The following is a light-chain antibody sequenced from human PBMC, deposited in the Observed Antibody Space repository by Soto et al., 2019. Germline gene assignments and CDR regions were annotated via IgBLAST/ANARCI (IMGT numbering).Light chain of an antibody. V-gene: IGLV2-14*01. CDR3: RSYTSSSTVV. CDR1: SSDVGGYNY. CDR2: DVS. J-gene: IGLJ2*01. Sequence: QSALTQPASVSGSPGQSITISCTGTSSDVGGYNYVSWYQQHPGKAPKLMIYDVSNRPSGVSNRFSGSKSGNTASLTISGLQAEDEAAYYCRSYTSSSTVVFGGGTKLTVL.